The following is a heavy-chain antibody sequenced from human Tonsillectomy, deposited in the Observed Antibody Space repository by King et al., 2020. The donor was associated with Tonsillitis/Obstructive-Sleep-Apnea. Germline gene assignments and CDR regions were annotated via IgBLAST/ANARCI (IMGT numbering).Heavy chain of an antibody. V-gene: IGHV4-31*03. D-gene: IGHD6-13*01. Sequence: VQLQESGPGLVKPSQTLSLTCTVSGGSIRSGGYYWSWIRQHPGKGLEWIGYIYYSGSTYYNPSLKSRVTISVDTSKNQFSLRLSSLTAADTAVYYCARGIAAAGTPVRYYYYYMDVWGKGTTVTVSS. CDR2: IYYSGST. CDR1: GGSIRSGGYY. CDR3: ARGIAAAGTPVRYYYYYMDV. J-gene: IGHJ6*03.